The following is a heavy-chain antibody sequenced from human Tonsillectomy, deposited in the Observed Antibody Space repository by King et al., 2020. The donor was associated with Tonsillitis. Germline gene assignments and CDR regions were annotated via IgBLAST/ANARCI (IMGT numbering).Heavy chain of an antibody. J-gene: IGHJ4*02. D-gene: IGHD3-3*01. CDR1: NYSISSGYH. CDR3: ARDLLEWKVDY. Sequence: QLQESGPGLVKPSETLSVTCSVSNYSISSGYHWGWIRQPPGKGLEWIGSINHRGNTYYNPSLKSRVTISVDTSKNQFSLKMSSVTAADTAVYYCARDLLEWKVDYWGQGTLVTVSS. CDR2: INHRGNT. V-gene: IGHV4-38-2*02.